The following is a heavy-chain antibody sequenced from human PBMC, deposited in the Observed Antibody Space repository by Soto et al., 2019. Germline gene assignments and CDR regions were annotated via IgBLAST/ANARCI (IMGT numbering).Heavy chain of an antibody. CDR2: INHSGST. Sequence: ASETLSLTCTVSGGSISGYYWTWIRQPPGTGLEWIGEINHSGSTNYNPSLKSRVTISVDTSKNQFSLKLSSVTAADTAVYYCARAHYGDYGYGMDVWGQGTTVTVSS. D-gene: IGHD4-17*01. CDR1: GGSISGYY. J-gene: IGHJ6*02. CDR3: ARAHYGDYGYGMDV. V-gene: IGHV4-34*01.